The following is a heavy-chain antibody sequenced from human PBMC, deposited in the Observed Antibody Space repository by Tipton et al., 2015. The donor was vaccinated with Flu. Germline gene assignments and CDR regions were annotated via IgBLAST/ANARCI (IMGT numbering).Heavy chain of an antibody. CDR3: ARNTRYYDSSGFYPP. CDR2: IYHSGST. V-gene: IGHV4-4*02. D-gene: IGHD3-22*01. J-gene: IGHJ5*02. CDR1: GGSISSSNL. Sequence: SLRLSCAVSGGSISSSNLWSWVRQPPGKGLEWIGEIYHSGSTNYNPSLKSRVTISVDKSKNQFSLKLSSVTAADTAVYYCARNTRYYDSSGFYPPWGQGILVPVSS.